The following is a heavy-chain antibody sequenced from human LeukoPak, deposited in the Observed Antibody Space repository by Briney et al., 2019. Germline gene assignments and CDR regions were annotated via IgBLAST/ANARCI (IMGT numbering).Heavy chain of an antibody. J-gene: IGHJ5*02. Sequence: PGGSLRLSCAASGFTFSSYAMSWVRQAPGKGLEWVSATSGSGGSTYYADSVKGRFAISRDNSKNALYLQMNSLSAEDTAVYYCAKNPYYDFWSGSGLYNWFDLWGQGTLVTVSS. CDR3: AKNPYYDFWSGSGLYNWFDL. CDR2: TSGSGGST. D-gene: IGHD3-3*01. V-gene: IGHV3-23*01. CDR1: GFTFSSYA.